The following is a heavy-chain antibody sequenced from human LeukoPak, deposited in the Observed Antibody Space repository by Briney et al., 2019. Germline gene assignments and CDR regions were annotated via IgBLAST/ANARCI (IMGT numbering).Heavy chain of an antibody. CDR1: GYTFTSYY. CDR2: INPSGGST. CDR3: ARGRSIAARPGYFQH. J-gene: IGHJ1*01. Sequence: ASVKVSCKASGYTFTSYYMHWVRQAPGHGLEWMGIINPSGGSTSYAQKFQGRVTMTRDTSTSTVYMELNSLRSEDTAVYYCARGRSIAARPGYFQHWGQGTLVTVSS. V-gene: IGHV1-46*01. D-gene: IGHD6-6*01.